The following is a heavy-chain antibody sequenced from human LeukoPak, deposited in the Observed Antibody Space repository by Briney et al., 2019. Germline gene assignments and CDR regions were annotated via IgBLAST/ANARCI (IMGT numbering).Heavy chain of an antibody. CDR2: ISSGSRYM. J-gene: IGHJ4*02. CDR3: ARDGFSGYNNLGFDY. V-gene: IGHV3-21*01. D-gene: IGHD5-12*01. Sequence: GGALRLSCAASGFTFSRHAMHGLGPPPGKGLEGVSSISSGSRYMYYTDSVKGRFTISRDNAKNSLYLQMDSLRVEDTAVYYCARDGFSGYNNLGFDYWGQGTLVTVPS. CDR1: GFTFSRHA.